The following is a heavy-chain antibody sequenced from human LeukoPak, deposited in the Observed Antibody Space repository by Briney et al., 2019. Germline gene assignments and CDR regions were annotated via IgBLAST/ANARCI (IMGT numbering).Heavy chain of an antibody. CDR2: ISSSGSTI. V-gene: IGHV3-48*03. CDR1: WFTLSRYE. CDR3: AELGITMIGGV. Sequence: GGSLRLPCGASWFTLSRYEMNCLPPPTEEALEWVSYISSSGSTIYYAASVKGRFTISRDNAKNSLYLQMNSLRAEDTAVYYCAELGITMIGGVWGKGTTVTVSS. D-gene: IGHD3-10*02. J-gene: IGHJ6*04.